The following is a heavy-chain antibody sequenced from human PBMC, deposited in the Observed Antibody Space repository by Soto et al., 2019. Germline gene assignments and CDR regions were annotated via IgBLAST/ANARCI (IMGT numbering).Heavy chain of an antibody. D-gene: IGHD2-2*01. J-gene: IGHJ6*03. CDR1: GFTFSSYG. V-gene: IGHV3-30*18. Sequence: GGSLRLSCAASGFTFSSYGMHWVRQAPGKGLEWVAVISYDGSNKYYADSVKGRFAISRDNSKNTLYLQMNSLRAEDTAVYYCAKDLRPAQRNYYYYYMDVWGKGTTVTVSS. CDR2: ISYDGSNK. CDR3: AKDLRPAQRNYYYYYMDV.